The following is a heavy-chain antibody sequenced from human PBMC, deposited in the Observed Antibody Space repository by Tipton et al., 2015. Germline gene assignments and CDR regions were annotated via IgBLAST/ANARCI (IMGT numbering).Heavy chain of an antibody. D-gene: IGHD2-8*01. Sequence: TLSLTCAVSAYSITSDYYWGWIRQPPGKGLEWIGSISHSGNTYYNPSLKSRVTISVDTSKNQFSLRLSSVTAADTAVYYCASQDIVLMVYGFDYWGRGTLVTVSS. CDR3: ASQDIVLMVYGFDY. V-gene: IGHV4-38-2*01. CDR2: ISHSGNT. J-gene: IGHJ4*02. CDR1: AYSITSDYY.